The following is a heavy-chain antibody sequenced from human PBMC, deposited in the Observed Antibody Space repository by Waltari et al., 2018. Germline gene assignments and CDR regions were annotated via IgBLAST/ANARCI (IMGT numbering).Heavy chain of an antibody. V-gene: IGHV3-7*01. D-gene: IGHD3-22*01. Sequence: EVQLVESGGGLVQPGGSLSLSCAASGFTLSRDWMSWVRQAPGKGPEWVANIMTDGSEEYYVDSVRGRFTSSRDNAKNSLYLQMNSLRPEDTAVYYCARDQWFAFDIWGHGTMVTVSS. CDR3: ARDQWFAFDI. J-gene: IGHJ3*02. CDR1: GFTLSRDW. CDR2: IMTDGSEE.